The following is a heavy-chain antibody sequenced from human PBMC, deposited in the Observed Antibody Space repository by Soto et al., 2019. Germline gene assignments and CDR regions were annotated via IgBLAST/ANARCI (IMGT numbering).Heavy chain of an antibody. V-gene: IGHV3-21*01. CDR1: GFTFSSYS. CDR2: ISSSSSYI. CDR3: ARDLYCGGDCYAFDI. Sequence: GGSLRLSCAASGFTFSSYSTNWVRQAPGKGLEWVSSISSSSSYIYYADSVKGRFTISRDNAKNSLYLQMNSLRAEDTAVYYCARDLYCGGDCYAFDIWGQGTMVTVSS. J-gene: IGHJ3*02. D-gene: IGHD2-21*02.